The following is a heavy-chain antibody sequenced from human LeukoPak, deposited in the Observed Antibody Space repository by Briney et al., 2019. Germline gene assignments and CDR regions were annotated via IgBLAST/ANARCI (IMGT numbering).Heavy chain of an antibody. J-gene: IGHJ2*01. D-gene: IGHD3-10*01. CDR3: ARDRMPSYGSGSYYSWYFDL. Sequence: ASVKVSCKASGYTFTGYYMHWVRQAPGQGLERMGWINPNSGGTNYAQKFQGRVTMTRDTSISTAYMELSRLRSDDTAVYFCARDRMPSYGSGSYYSWYFDLWGRGTLVTVSS. CDR1: GYTFTGYY. CDR2: INPNSGGT. V-gene: IGHV1-2*02.